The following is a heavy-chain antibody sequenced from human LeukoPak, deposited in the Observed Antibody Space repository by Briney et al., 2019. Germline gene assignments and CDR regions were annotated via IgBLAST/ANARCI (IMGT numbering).Heavy chain of an antibody. V-gene: IGHV5-51*01. Sequence: GESLKISCKGSGYSFTSYWIGWVRQMPGKGLEWMGIIYPGDSDTRYSPSFQGQVTISADKSISTAYLQWSSLRASDTAIYYCATRRNYYDSSGHQNWFDPWGQGTLVTVSS. CDR2: IYPGDSDT. J-gene: IGHJ5*02. CDR1: GYSFTSYW. D-gene: IGHD3-22*01. CDR3: ATRRNYYDSSGHQNWFDP.